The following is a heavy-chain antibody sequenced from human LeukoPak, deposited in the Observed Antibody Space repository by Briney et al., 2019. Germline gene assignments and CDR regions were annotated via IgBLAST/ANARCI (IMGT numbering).Heavy chain of an antibody. D-gene: IGHD4-23*01. CDR1: GFTVSSNY. J-gene: IGHJ3*02. V-gene: IGHV3-53*01. Sequence: PGGSLRLSCAASGFTVSSNYMSWVRQASKKGLEWVSILYSGGSAYYADSVKGRFTISRDNSKNTLYLQMNSLRVEDTAVYYCARTTVESGRYDAFDIWGQGTLVSVSS. CDR2: LYSGGSA. CDR3: ARTTVESGRYDAFDI.